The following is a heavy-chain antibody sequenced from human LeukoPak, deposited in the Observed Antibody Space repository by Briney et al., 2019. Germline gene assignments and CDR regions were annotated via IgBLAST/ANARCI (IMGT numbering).Heavy chain of an antibody. CDR2: IYYSGTT. V-gene: IGHV4-30-4*01. D-gene: IGHD5-12*01. CDR1: GGSISSGDYY. J-gene: IGHJ4*02. CDR3: ARGHSGYDLVDY. Sequence: PSETLSLTCTVSGGSISSGDYYWSWIRQPPGKGLEWIGYIYYSGTTYYNPSLKSRVTISVDTSKNQFSLKLSSVTDADTAVYYCARGHSGYDLVDYWGQGTLVTVSS.